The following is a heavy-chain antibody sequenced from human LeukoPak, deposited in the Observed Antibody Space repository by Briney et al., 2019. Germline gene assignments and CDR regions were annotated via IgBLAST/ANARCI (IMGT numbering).Heavy chain of an antibody. CDR1: GFTFSSYA. Sequence: GGSLRLSCAASGFTFSSYAMSWVRQAPGKGLEWVSAISGSGGSTYYADSVKGRFTISRDNSKNTLYLQMNGLRAEDTAVYYCAKHSGEVIVGATVNAWGQGTLVTVSS. D-gene: IGHD1-26*01. CDR2: ISGSGGST. V-gene: IGHV3-23*01. J-gene: IGHJ4*02. CDR3: AKHSGEVIVGATVNA.